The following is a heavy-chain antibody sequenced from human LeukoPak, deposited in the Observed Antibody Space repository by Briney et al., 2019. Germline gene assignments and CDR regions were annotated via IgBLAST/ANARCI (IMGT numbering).Heavy chain of an antibody. J-gene: IGHJ6*03. CDR2: IISSSSYI. D-gene: IGHD3-10*01. CDR3: ARDRTTMVRDYYYYMDV. Sequence: PGGSLRLSCAAPGFTFSSYSMTWVRKAPGKGLEWVPSIISSSSYIYYADSVKGRFTISRDNAKNSLYLQMNSLRAEDTAVYYCARDRTTMVRDYYYYMDVWGKGTTVTVSS. CDR1: GFTFSSYS. V-gene: IGHV3-21*01.